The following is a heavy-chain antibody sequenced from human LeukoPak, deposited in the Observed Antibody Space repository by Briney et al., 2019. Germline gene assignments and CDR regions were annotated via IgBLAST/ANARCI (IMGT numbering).Heavy chain of an antibody. CDR2: ISGSGGST. V-gene: IGHV3-23*01. CDR1: GFTFSTSA. Sequence: GGSLRLSCAASGFTFSTSAMGWVRQAPGKGLEWVSAISGSGGSTYYADSVKGRFTISRDNSKNTLYLQMNSLRAEDTAVYYCAKGGVAAAGRPPYYYYGMDVWGQGTTVTVSS. CDR3: AKGGVAAAGRPPYYYYGMDV. J-gene: IGHJ6*02. D-gene: IGHD6-13*01.